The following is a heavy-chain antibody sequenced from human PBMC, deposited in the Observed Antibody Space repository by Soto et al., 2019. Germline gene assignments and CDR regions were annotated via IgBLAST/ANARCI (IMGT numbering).Heavy chain of an antibody. Sequence: PSETLSLTCTVSGDSFSSSVYNWAWIRQSPGKGLEWIGSISYSGSTYYNPSLKSRVTIFVDTSKNQFSLKLSSVTAADTAVDYCARRKSYYFDSSGYYYPFDYWGQG. V-gene: IGHV4-39*01. CDR1: GDSFSSSVYN. J-gene: IGHJ4*02. CDR2: ISYSGST. CDR3: ARRKSYYFDSSGYYYPFDY. D-gene: IGHD3-22*01.